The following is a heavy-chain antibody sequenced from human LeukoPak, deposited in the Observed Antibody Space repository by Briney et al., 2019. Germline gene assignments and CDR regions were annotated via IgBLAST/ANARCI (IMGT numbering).Heavy chain of an antibody. V-gene: IGHV5-51*01. CDR2: IYPGDSDT. Sequence: GESLKISCKGSGYSFTSYWIGWVRQMPGKGLEWMGIIYPGDSDTRYSPSFQGQVTISADKSSTTAYLQWSSLKASDSAMYYCARYVGATGGYFDYWGQGTLVTVSS. CDR3: ARYVGATGGYFDY. D-gene: IGHD1-26*01. CDR1: GYSFTSYW. J-gene: IGHJ4*02.